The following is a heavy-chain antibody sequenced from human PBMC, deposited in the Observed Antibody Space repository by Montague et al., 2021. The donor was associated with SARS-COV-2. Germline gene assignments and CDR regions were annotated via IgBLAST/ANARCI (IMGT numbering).Heavy chain of an antibody. J-gene: IGHJ6*02. CDR2: INSVGSST. CDR1: GFTFSSYW. V-gene: IGHV3-74*01. Sequence: SLRLSCAASGFTFSSYWMHWVRQAPGKGLVWVSRINSVGSSTSYADSVKGRFTISRDNAKNALYLQMNSLRAEDTAVYYCARSGQQLVHPLATLYYYYGMDVWGQGTTVTVSS. D-gene: IGHD6-13*01. CDR3: ARSGQQLVHPLATLYYYYGMDV.